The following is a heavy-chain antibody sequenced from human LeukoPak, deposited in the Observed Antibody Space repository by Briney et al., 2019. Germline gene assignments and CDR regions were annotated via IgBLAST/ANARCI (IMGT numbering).Heavy chain of an antibody. Sequence: PGGSLRLSCAASGFTFSSYAMSWVRQAPGKGLEWVSAISGSGGSTYYADSAKGRFTISRDNSKNTLYLQMNSLRAEDTAVYYCAKHWRGAMVRGVKAFFDYWGQGTLVTVSS. CDR2: ISGSGGST. J-gene: IGHJ4*02. D-gene: IGHD3-10*01. V-gene: IGHV3-23*01. CDR1: GFTFSSYA. CDR3: AKHWRGAMVRGVKAFFDY.